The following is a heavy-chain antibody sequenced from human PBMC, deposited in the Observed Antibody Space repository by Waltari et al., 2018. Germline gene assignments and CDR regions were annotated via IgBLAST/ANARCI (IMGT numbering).Heavy chain of an antibody. Sequence: QLQLQESGPGLVKPSETLSLTCTVSGGSIRSSSYYWGWIRQPPGKGLEWIGSIYYSGSTYYNPALKSRVTISVDTSKNQFSLKLSSVTAADTAVYYCARSPYYYGSGSFWYFDLWGRGTLVTVSS. J-gene: IGHJ2*01. D-gene: IGHD3-10*01. V-gene: IGHV4-39*07. CDR2: IYYSGST. CDR3: ARSPYYYGSGSFWYFDL. CDR1: GGSIRSSSYY.